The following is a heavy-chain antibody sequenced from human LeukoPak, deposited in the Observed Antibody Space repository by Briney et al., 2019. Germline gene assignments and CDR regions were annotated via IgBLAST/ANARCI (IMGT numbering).Heavy chain of an antibody. Sequence: SETLSLTCTVSGGSISSYYWSWIRQPAGKGLEWIGRIYTSGSTNYNPSLKSRVTMSVDTSKNQFSLKLSSVTAADTAVYYCARAIWFGESYPFDPWGQGTLVTVSS. CDR3: ARAIWFGESYPFDP. V-gene: IGHV4-4*07. J-gene: IGHJ5*02. D-gene: IGHD3-10*01. CDR1: GGSISSYY. CDR2: IYTSGST.